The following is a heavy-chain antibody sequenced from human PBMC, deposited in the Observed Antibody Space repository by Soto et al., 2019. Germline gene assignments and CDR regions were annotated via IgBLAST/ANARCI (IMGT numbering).Heavy chain of an antibody. CDR2: IIPIFSRS. Sequence: ASVKVSCKASGGTLSSHTITWVRQAPGQGLEWMGGIIPIFSRSDYAQKFQGRVTITADESTNTAYMELSTLRYEDTAVYYCTTGGRLIYPPTYFDPWGQGTLVTVSS. V-gene: IGHV1-69*13. CDR1: GGTLSSHT. D-gene: IGHD3-10*01. CDR3: TTGGRLIYPPTYFDP. J-gene: IGHJ5*02.